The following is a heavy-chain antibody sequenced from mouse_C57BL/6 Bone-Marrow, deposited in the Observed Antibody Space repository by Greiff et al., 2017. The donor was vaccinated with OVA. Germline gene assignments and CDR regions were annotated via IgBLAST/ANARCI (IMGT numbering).Heavy chain of an antibody. V-gene: IGHV1-55*01. CDR1: GYTFTSYW. J-gene: IGHJ3*01. Sequence: QVHVKQPGAELVKPGASVKMSCKASGYTFTSYWITWVKQRPGQGLEWIGDIYPGSGSTNYNEKFKSKATLTVDTSSSTAYMQRSSLTSEDSAVYYCAPYGPWFAYWGQGTLVTVSA. CDR3: APYGPWFAY. CDR2: IYPGSGST. D-gene: IGHD1-1*02.